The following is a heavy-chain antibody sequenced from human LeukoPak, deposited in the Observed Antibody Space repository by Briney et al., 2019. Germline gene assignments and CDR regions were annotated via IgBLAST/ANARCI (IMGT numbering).Heavy chain of an antibody. Sequence: TGAPLRLSCAASGITFSSYWMSRVRQAPGKGLEWVANIKQDGSEKYYVDSVKGRFTISIDNAKNSLYLQMNSLRAEDTAVYYCARCQTYSYGSDYWGQGTLVTVSS. D-gene: IGHD5-18*01. CDR3: ARCQTYSYGSDY. CDR1: GITFSSYW. J-gene: IGHJ4*02. CDR2: IKQDGSEK. V-gene: IGHV3-7*01.